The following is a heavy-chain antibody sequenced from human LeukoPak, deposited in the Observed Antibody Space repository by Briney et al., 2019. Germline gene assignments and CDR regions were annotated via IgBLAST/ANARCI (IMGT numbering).Heavy chain of an antibody. J-gene: IGHJ6*04. V-gene: IGHV3-20*04. Sequence: GGSLRLSCAASGFTFDDYGVTWVRQAPGKGLEWVSGIAWNGGTTAYGDSVKGRFSISRDNARNSLYLQMNSLRAEDTAVYYCAELGITMIGGVWGKGTTVTISS. CDR1: GFTFDDYG. CDR2: IAWNGGTT. CDR3: AELGITMIGGV. D-gene: IGHD3-10*02.